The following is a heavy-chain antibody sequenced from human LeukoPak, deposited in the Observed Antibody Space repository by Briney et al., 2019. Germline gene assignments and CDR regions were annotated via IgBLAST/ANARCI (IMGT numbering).Heavy chain of an antibody. D-gene: IGHD3-10*01. CDR3: VAEEYGTGSYYKSAF. J-gene: IGHJ4*02. CDR2: INHSGST. V-gene: IGHV4-34*01. Sequence: KASETLSLTCAVYGGSFSGYYWSWIRQPPGKGLEWTGEINHSGSTNYNPSLKSRVTISVDTSRNQFSLKLTSVTARDTAVYYCVAEEYGTGSYYKSAFWGKGALVTVSS. CDR1: GGSFSGYY.